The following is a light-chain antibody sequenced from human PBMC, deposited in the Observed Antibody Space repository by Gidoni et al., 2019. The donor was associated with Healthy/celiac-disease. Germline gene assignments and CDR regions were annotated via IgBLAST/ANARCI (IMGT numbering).Light chain of an antibody. CDR2: WES. J-gene: IGKJ2*03. CDR3: QQSYSTPPS. Sequence: IVMTQSPDSLPMSLGDRATNNCHSIQSVLYSSNKKNYLAWYQQKPGQPPKLLNYWESTRESGEHDDVSGSGYGKDFTLTISSLQAEDVAVYHCQQSYSTPPSFAQXTKLEIK. CDR1: QSVLYSSNKKNY. V-gene: IGKV4-1*01.